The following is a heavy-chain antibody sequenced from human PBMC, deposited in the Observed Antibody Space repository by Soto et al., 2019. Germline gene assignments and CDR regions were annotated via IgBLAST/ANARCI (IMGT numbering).Heavy chain of an antibody. D-gene: IGHD3-9*01. Sequence: GGSLRLSCAASGFTFDDYAMHWVRQAPGKGLEWVSGISWNSGSIGYADSAKGRFTISRDNAKNSLYLQMNSLRAEDTALYYCAKDGSVSYDILTGYLLANYYMDVWGKGTTVTVSS. J-gene: IGHJ6*03. V-gene: IGHV3-9*01. CDR3: AKDGSVSYDILTGYLLANYYMDV. CDR2: ISWNSGSI. CDR1: GFTFDDYA.